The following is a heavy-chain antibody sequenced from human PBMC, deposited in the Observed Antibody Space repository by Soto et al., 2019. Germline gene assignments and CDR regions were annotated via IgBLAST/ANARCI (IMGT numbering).Heavy chain of an antibody. J-gene: IGHJ4*02. CDR1: GGSRNYSG. CDR2: TIPELGTS. CDR3: ERTSMTMIDY. V-gene: IGHV1-69*06. D-gene: IGHD3-22*01. Sequence: GXAVKVSCTAAGGSRNYSGSCVRQAPGQGLEWMGVTIPELGTSNYAQRFQGRVTITVDKATNTAYLTLTTLTSEHTAIYFCERTSMTMIDYWGRGTLVTVSS.